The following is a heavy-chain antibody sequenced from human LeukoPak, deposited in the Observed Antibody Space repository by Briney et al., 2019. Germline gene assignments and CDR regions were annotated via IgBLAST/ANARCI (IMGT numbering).Heavy chain of an antibody. Sequence: SQTLSLTCAVSGGSISSGGYSWRWIRQPPGKGLEWIGYIYHSGSTYYNPSFKSRVTISVDTSKNQFSLKLSSVTAADTAVYYCATFLFGMDVWGHGTTVTVSS. J-gene: IGHJ6*02. D-gene: IGHD3-3*02. V-gene: IGHV4-30-2*02. CDR3: ATFLFGMDV. CDR2: IYHSGST. CDR1: GGSISSGGYS.